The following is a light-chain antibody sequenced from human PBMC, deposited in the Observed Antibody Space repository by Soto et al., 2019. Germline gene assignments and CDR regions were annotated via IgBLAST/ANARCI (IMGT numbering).Light chain of an antibody. CDR3: ATWDGSLPGEV. Sequence: QSVLTQSPSVSAAPGQKVTISCSGSSSNIGNNYVSWYQQLPGTAPKLLLYDNNKLPSGIPDRFSGSKSGTSGTLDITGLQTGDEADYYCATWDGSLPGEVFGGVTKLTVL. V-gene: IGLV1-51*01. CDR2: DNN. J-gene: IGLJ2*01. CDR1: SSNIGNNY.